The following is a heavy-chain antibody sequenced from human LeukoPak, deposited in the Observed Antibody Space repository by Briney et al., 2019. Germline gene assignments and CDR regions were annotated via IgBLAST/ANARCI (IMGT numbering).Heavy chain of an antibody. CDR3: ARDLGYGSGSYYGGGDY. CDR2: ISAYNGNT. D-gene: IGHD3-10*01. V-gene: IGHV1-18*04. J-gene: IGHJ4*02. Sequence: ASVKVSCKASGYTFTCYGISWVRQAPGQGLEWMGWISAYNGNTNYAQKLQGRVTMTTDTSTSTAYMELRSLRSDDTAVYYCARDLGYGSGSYYGGGDYWGQGTLVTVSS. CDR1: GYTFTCYG.